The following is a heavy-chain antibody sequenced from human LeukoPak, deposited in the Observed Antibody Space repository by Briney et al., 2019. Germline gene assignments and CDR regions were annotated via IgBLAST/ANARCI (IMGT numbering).Heavy chain of an antibody. CDR1: GYTFTSYD. J-gene: IGHJ5*02. CDR2: MNPNSGNT. CDR3: ARRRITGTNWSDP. V-gene: IGHV1-8*01. D-gene: IGHD1-7*01. Sequence: ASVKVSCKASGYTFTSYDINWVRQATGQGLEWMGWMNPNSGNTGYTQKFQGRVTMTRNTSISTAYMELSSLRSEDTAVYYCARRRITGTNWSDPWGQGTLVTVSS.